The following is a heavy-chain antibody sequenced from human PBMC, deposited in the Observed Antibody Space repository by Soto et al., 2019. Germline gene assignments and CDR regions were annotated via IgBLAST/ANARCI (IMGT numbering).Heavy chain of an antibody. CDR1: GFTFGDYA. CDR3: TKYQYYYGSGYHDWFDP. Sequence: GGSLRLSCTASGFTFGDYAMSWFRQAPGKGLEWVGFIRSKAYGGTTEYAASVKGRFTISRDDSKSIAYLQMNSLKTEDTAVYYCTKYQYYYGSGYHDWFDPWGQGTLVTVSS. J-gene: IGHJ5*02. D-gene: IGHD3-10*01. V-gene: IGHV3-49*03. CDR2: IRSKAYGGTT.